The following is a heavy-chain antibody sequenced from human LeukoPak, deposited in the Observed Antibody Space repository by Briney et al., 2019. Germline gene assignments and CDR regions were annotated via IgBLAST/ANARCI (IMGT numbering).Heavy chain of an antibody. D-gene: IGHD3-22*01. CDR1: GSTFSSHT. V-gene: IGHV3-21*01. J-gene: IGHJ4*02. Sequence: GGSLRLSCAASGSTFSSHTMNWVRQAPGKGLEWVSSISDDGKYIYYADSVKGRFSISRDNAKSSLYLQMNSLRAEDTAVYYCAKWEYYYDSSGLFDYWGQGTLVTVSS. CDR2: ISDDGKYI. CDR3: AKWEYYYDSSGLFDY.